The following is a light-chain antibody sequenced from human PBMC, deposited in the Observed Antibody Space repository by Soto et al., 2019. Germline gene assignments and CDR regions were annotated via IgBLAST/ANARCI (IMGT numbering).Light chain of an antibody. CDR1: NSDVGGYNY. Sequence: QSVRSHPAPVSWSPGHSITIFCTGTNSDVGGYNYVSWYHQHPGKAPKLIIYGVTNRPSGVSDRFSGSKSGYTASLTISGLRAEEDADYYCSSYTNNGDTVFGTGTKVTAL. J-gene: IGLJ1*01. CDR2: GVT. V-gene: IGLV2-14*01. CDR3: SSYTNNGDTV.